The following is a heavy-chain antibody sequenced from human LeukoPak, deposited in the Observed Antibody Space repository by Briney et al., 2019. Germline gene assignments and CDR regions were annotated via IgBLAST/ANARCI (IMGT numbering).Heavy chain of an antibody. V-gene: IGHV3-9*01. Sequence: GGSLRLSCAASGFTFDDYAMHWVRQAPGKGLEWVSGISWNSGSIGYADSVKGRFTISRDNAKNSLYLQMNSLRAEDTALYYCAKDHGPGYSSGPVDYWGQGTLVTVSS. J-gene: IGHJ4*02. CDR3: AKDHGPGYSSGPVDY. CDR1: GFTFDDYA. D-gene: IGHD6-19*01. CDR2: ISWNSGSI.